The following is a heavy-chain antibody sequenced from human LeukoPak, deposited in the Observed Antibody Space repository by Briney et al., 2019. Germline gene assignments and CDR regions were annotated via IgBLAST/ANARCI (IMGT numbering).Heavy chain of an antibody. CDR2: MNHRSP. CDR1: RGSFSGYY. V-gene: IGHV4-34*01. Sequence: SETLSLTCAVYRGSFSGYYWSWIRQSPGKGLEWIAEMNHRSPNYNPSLKSRVTISEDTSKNQFSLKLSSVTAADTAVYYCAIHGYDYVWGSHATDAFDIWGQGTMVTVSS. CDR3: AIHGYDYVWGSHATDAFDI. D-gene: IGHD3-16*01. J-gene: IGHJ3*02.